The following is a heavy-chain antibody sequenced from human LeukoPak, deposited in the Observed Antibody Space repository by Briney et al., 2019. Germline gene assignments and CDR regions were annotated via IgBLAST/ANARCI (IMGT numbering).Heavy chain of an antibody. D-gene: IGHD3-3*01. CDR1: GYTFSSYD. J-gene: IGHJ4*02. CDR2: LSGSGGST. CDR3: AKDTRHDYHFWSGYYIPRTGFDY. Sequence: GGSLRLSCAASGYTFSSYDVSWVRHAPGKGREWVSALSGSGGSTDDADAVKGRFTISRYTSKNTLYLQMNSLRAEDTAVYYCAKDTRHDYHFWSGYYIPRTGFDYWGQGTLVTVSS. V-gene: IGHV3-23*01.